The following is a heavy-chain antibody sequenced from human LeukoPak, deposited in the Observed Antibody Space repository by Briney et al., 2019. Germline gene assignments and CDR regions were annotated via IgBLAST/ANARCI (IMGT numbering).Heavy chain of an antibody. D-gene: IGHD6-13*01. CDR1: GGSISSYY. J-gene: IGHJ4*02. Sequence: SETLSLTCTVSGGSISSYYWSWIRQPPGKGLEWIGYIYYCGSTNYNPSLKSRVTISVDTSKNQFSLKLSSVTAADTAVCYCARSYSSWYSYFDYWGQGTLVTVSS. CDR2: IYYCGST. V-gene: IGHV4-59*01. CDR3: ARSYSSWYSYFDY.